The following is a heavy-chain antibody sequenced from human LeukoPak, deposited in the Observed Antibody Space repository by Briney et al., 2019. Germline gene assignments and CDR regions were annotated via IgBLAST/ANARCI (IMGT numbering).Heavy chain of an antibody. V-gene: IGHV4-39*07. Sequence: GSLRLSCAASGFTFSSYWMSWVRQAPGKGLEWIGSIHYTGSTYSNASLKSRVTISVDTSKNQFFLKLSSVTAADTAVYYCARDLRPRHCTTNCYTFDYWGQGTLVTVSS. CDR3: ARDLRPRHCTTNCYTFDY. CDR1: GFTFSSYW. CDR2: IHYTGST. D-gene: IGHD2-8*01. J-gene: IGHJ4*02.